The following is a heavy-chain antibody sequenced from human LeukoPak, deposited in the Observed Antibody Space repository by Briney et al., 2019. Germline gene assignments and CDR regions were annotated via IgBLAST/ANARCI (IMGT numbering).Heavy chain of an antibody. CDR2: IKQDGSEK. CDR1: GFTFSSRDW. V-gene: IGHV3-7*01. D-gene: IGHD5-18*01. J-gene: IGHJ4*02. CDR3: ARVGYSYGTWFDY. Sequence: GGSLRLSCVASGFTFSSRDWMTWVRQAPGKGLEWVANIKQDGSEKYYVDSVKGRFTISRDNAKNSLYLQMNSLRAEDTAVYYCARVGYSYGTWFDYWGQGTLVTVSS.